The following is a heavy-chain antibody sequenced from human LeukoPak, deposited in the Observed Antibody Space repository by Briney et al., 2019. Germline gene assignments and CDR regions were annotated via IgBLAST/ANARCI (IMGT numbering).Heavy chain of an antibody. V-gene: IGHV1-2*02. D-gene: IGHD3-3*01. CDR2: ITPNSGAT. J-gene: IGHJ3*02. Sequence: SVKLSCKSSGYTFNGYYMHWVRQAPGQGLEWMGWITPNSGATNYAQKFQGRVTMTRDASISTAYMELSRLSSDDTAVYYCARDRIPRAYYDFWSGGEAFDIWGQGTMVTVSS. CDR3: ARDRIPRAYYDFWSGGEAFDI. CDR1: GYTFNGYY.